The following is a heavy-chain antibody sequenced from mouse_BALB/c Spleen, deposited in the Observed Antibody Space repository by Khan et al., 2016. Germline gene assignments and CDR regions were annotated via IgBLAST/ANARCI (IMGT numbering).Heavy chain of an antibody. CDR3: VGYDYDY. D-gene: IGHD2-4*01. CDR2: IRSKSDNSAT. V-gene: IGHV10-1*02. Sequence: EVQLVESGGGLVQPKGSLKLSCAASEFTFTTYAMNWVRQAPGKGLEWVARIRSKSDNSATYYAYSVKDRVTISRENSQGMLYLQMNNLKTEDTAMYYCVGYDYDYWGQGISVTVSS. CDR1: EFTFTTYA. J-gene: IGHJ4*01.